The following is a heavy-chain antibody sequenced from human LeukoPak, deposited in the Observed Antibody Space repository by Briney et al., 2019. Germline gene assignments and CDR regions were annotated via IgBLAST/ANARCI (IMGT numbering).Heavy chain of an antibody. CDR1: GFTFSSYA. D-gene: IGHD4-23*01. CDR3: ARDSHYGGNSLDY. J-gene: IGHJ4*02. Sequence: PSRGSLRLSCAASGFTFSSYAMTWVRQAPGKGLEWVSSISTSGSNTYYADSVKGRFTISRDNSKNTLYLQMNSLRAEDTAVYYCARDSHYGGNSLDYWGQGTLVTVSS. CDR2: ISTSGSNT. V-gene: IGHV3-23*01.